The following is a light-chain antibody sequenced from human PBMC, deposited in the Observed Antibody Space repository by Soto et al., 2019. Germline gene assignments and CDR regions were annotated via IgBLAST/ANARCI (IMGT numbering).Light chain of an antibody. J-gene: IGLJ1*01. CDR2: EVT. V-gene: IGLV2-11*01. CDR1: SSDVGGYDY. CDR3: SSYTGGNPSYV. Sequence: QSVLTQPRSVSGSPGQSVTISCTGTSSDVGGYDYVSWYQQHPGKAPKLMIYEVTIRPSGVSDRFSGSKSGNTASPTVSGLQAEDEADYYCSSYTGGNPSYVFGTGTKVTVL.